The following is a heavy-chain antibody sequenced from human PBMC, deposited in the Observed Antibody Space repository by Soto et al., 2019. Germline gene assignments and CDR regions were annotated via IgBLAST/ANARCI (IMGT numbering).Heavy chain of an antibody. Sequence: QVQLQESGPGLVKPSQTLSVTCTVSGDSITSSPYYWRWVRQLPGRGLEWIGYIYFRVNSYYNPSLKSRVTISLDRSKNQFSLELNSVTAADTAVYYCARSGGSNSWYGVFDFWGQGTLVNVSS. CDR3: ARSGGSNSWYGVFDF. CDR1: GDSITSSPYY. CDR2: IYFRVNS. J-gene: IGHJ4*02. D-gene: IGHD2-15*01. V-gene: IGHV4-30-4*01.